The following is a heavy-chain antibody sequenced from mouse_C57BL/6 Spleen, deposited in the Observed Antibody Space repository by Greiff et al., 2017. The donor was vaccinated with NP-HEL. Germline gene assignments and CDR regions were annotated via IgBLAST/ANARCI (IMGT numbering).Heavy chain of an antibody. V-gene: IGHV1-59*01. CDR2: IDPSDSYT. CDR3: ARGLLRYPYFDY. Sequence: QVQLKQPGAELVRPGTSVKLSCKASGYTFTSYWMHWVKQRPGQGLEWIGVIDPSDSYTNYNQKFKGKATLTVDTSSSTAYMQLSSLTSEDSAVYYCARGLLRYPYFDYWGQGTTLTVSS. CDR1: GYTFTSYW. D-gene: IGHD1-1*01. J-gene: IGHJ2*01.